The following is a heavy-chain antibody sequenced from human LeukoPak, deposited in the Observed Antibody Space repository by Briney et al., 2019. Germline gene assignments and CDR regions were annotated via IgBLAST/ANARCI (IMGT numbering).Heavy chain of an antibody. CDR1: GFTSVSNA. Sequence: GGSLRLSCAASGFTSVSNAMSWVRQAPGKGLEWVSAISGSGDRTHYADSVKGRFTVSRNTSKSTLFLQMNSLRAEDTAVYYCAKLLRGVVVPYFDYWGQGTLVTVSS. D-gene: IGHD3-10*01. CDR2: ISGSGDRT. V-gene: IGHV3-23*01. CDR3: AKLLRGVVVPYFDY. J-gene: IGHJ4*02.